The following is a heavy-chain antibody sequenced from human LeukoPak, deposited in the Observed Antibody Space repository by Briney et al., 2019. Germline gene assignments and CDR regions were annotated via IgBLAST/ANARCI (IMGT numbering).Heavy chain of an antibody. J-gene: IGHJ4*02. Sequence: ASVKVSCKASGYTFTSYGISWVRQAPGQGLEWMGGISAYNGNTNYAQKLQGRVTMTTDTSTSTAYMELRSLRSDDTAVYYCARGRPILEWLDQYYFDYWGQGTLVTVSS. CDR3: ARGRPILEWLDQYYFDY. D-gene: IGHD3-3*01. CDR1: GYTFTSYG. V-gene: IGHV1-18*01. CDR2: ISAYNGNT.